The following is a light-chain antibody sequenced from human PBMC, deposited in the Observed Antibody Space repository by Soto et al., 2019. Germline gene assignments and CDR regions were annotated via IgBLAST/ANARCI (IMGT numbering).Light chain of an antibody. V-gene: IGKV3-15*01. Sequence: EIVMTQSPATLSVSPGERATLSCRASQSVSSNLAWYQQKPGQAPRLLIYGASTRATGIPARFSGSGSGTEFTLTFSRLQSEDFAVYYCQQYNNWPRTFGQGTKV. J-gene: IGKJ1*01. CDR1: QSVSSN. CDR2: GAS. CDR3: QQYNNWPRT.